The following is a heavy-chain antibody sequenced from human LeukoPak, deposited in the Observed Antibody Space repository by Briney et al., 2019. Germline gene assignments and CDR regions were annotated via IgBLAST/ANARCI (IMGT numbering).Heavy chain of an antibody. CDR2: INPSGGST. V-gene: IGHV1-46*02. CDR1: GYNFNTYY. J-gene: IGHJ3*02. CDR3: ARFTDYYDSSGYAFDI. Sequence: GASVKVSCKTSGYNFNTYYIHWVRQAPGQGLEWMGIINPSGGSTSYAQKFQGRVTMTRDMSISTAYMELSRLRSDDTAVYYCARFTDYYDSSGYAFDIWGQGTMVTVSS. D-gene: IGHD3-22*01.